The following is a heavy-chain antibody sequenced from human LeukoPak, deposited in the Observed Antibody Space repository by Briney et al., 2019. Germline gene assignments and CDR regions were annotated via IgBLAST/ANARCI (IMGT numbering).Heavy chain of an antibody. J-gene: IGHJ4*02. D-gene: IGHD3-22*01. CDR2: ISYDGSNK. Sequence: PGRSLRLSCAASGFTFSSYAMHWVRQAPGKGLEWVAVISYDGSNKYYADSVKGRFTISRDNSKNTLYLQMNSLRAEDTAVYYCAKHHIRYYYDSSGYYPPYFDYWGQGTLVTVSS. CDR3: AKHHIRYYYDSSGYYPPYFDY. V-gene: IGHV3-30*18. CDR1: GFTFSSYA.